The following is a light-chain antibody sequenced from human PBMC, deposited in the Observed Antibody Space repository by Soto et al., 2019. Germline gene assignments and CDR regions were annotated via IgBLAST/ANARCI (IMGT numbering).Light chain of an antibody. CDR3: QQANSFPAST. CDR2: AAS. J-gene: IGKJ4*01. CDR1: QGISSW. Sequence: DVQMTKSPSSVSASVGDRVTITCRASQGISSWLAWYQQKPGKAPKLLIYAASSLQSGVPARFRGSGSGTDFALTISSLQPEGFATYYSQQANSFPASTFGGGTKVDIK. V-gene: IGKV1-12*01.